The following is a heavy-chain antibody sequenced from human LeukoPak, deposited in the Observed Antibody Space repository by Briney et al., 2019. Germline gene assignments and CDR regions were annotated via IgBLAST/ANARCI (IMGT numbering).Heavy chain of an antibody. CDR1: GGSISSYY. V-gene: IGHV4-4*07. J-gene: IGHJ6*02. CDR3: AREPTYSSGWLYYYYYGMDV. Sequence: PSETLSLTCTVSGGSISSYYWSWIRQPAGKGLEWIGRIYTSGSTNYNPSLKSRVTMSVDTSKNQFSLKLSSETAADTAVYYCAREPTYSSGWLYYYYYGMDVWGQGTTVTVSS. D-gene: IGHD6-19*01. CDR2: IYTSGST.